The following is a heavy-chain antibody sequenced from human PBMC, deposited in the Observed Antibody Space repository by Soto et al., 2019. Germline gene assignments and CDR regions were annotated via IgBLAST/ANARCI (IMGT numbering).Heavy chain of an antibody. CDR3: ARAGYSNRNYYYYYMDV. Sequence: SETLSLTCTVSGGSISSYYWSWIRQPPGKGLEWIGYIYYSGSTNYNPSLKSRVTISVDTSKNQFSLKLSSVTAADTAVYYCARAGYSNRNYYYYYMDVWGKGTTVTVSS. CDR1: GGSISSYY. J-gene: IGHJ6*03. CDR2: IYYSGST. V-gene: IGHV4-59*08. D-gene: IGHD4-4*01.